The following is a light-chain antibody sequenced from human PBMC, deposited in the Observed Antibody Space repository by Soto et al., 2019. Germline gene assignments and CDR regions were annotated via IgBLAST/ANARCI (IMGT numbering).Light chain of an antibody. J-gene: IGLJ1*01. CDR1: SSDVGGYDY. V-gene: IGLV2-14*01. CDR3: SSYTSSTARV. CDR2: KVS. Sequence: QSVLTQPASVSGSPGQSITISCTGTSSDVGGYDYVSWYQHHPGKAPKLMIYKVSNRPSGVSNRFSGSKSGNTASLTISGVQAEDEADYYCSSYTSSTARVFGTGTKGTV.